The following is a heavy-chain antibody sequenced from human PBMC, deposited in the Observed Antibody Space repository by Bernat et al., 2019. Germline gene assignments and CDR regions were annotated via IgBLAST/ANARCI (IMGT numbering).Heavy chain of an antibody. Sequence: EVQLLESGGGLVQPGGSLRLSCAASGFTFSSYAMSWVRQAPGKGLEWVSTISGRGSSTYYADSVKGRFTISRDNSKNTLYLQMNSLRAEDTAVYYCAKPHYDFWSGYYYWGQGTLVTVSS. D-gene: IGHD3-3*01. CDR2: ISGRGSST. CDR1: GFTFSSYA. V-gene: IGHV3-23*01. CDR3: AKPHYDFWSGYYY. J-gene: IGHJ4*02.